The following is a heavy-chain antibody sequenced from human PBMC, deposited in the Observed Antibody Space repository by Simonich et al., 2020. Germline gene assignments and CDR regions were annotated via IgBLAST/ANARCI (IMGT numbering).Heavy chain of an antibody. CDR3: ARGGVQYYYYYMDV. V-gene: IGHV1-2*02. CDR1: GYTFTGYY. Sequence: QVQLVQSGAEVKKPGASVKVSCKASGYTFTGYYMHWVRQAPGQRLEWMGWIKPNSSGTNYAQKFQGRVTMTRDTSISTAYMELSRLRSDDTAVYYCARGGVQYYYYYMDVWGKGTTVTVSS. J-gene: IGHJ6*03. CDR2: IKPNSSGT. D-gene: IGHD3-3*01.